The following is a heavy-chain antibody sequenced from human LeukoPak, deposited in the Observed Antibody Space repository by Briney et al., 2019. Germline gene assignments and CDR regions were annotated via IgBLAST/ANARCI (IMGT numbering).Heavy chain of an antibody. CDR3: VREAYVSYDSTGYSWAHAAFDL. J-gene: IGHJ3*01. Sequence: GRSLRLSCEGSRVTFSGYSMHWVRQAPGKGLEGVAVMSHDGSNKDYADSVKGRFTISRDTSENTLYLQMNSLRAEDTAIYYCVREAYVSYDSTGYSWAHAAFDLWGQGTVVTVSS. CDR1: RVTFSGYS. D-gene: IGHD3-22*01. V-gene: IGHV3-30*01. CDR2: MSHDGSNK.